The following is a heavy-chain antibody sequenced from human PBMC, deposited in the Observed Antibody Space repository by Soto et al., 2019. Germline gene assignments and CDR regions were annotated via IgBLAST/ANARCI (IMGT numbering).Heavy chain of an antibody. Sequence: SLRLSCAASGFTFDDYAMHWVRQAPGEGLEWVSGLSWNSGIIEYADSVKGRFTISRENAKNSLYLQMNSLRVEDTALYYCAKATSRSDGDAFDIWGQGTMVTVSS. J-gene: IGHJ3*02. CDR2: LSWNSGII. CDR3: AKATSRSDGDAFDI. V-gene: IGHV3-9*01. CDR1: GFTFDDYA. D-gene: IGHD2-21*02.